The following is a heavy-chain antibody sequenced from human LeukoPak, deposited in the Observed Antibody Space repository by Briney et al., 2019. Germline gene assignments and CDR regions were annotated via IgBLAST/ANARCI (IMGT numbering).Heavy chain of an antibody. D-gene: IGHD3-10*01. CDR1: GGSFSGYY. J-gene: IGHJ4*02. Sequence: SETLSLTCAVYGGSFSGYYWSWIRQPPGKGLEWIGEINHSGSTNYNPSLKSRVTISVDTSKNQFPLKLSSVTAADTAVYYCARRIPDYYGSGSYYSWGQGTLVTVSS. CDR2: INHSGST. V-gene: IGHV4-34*01. CDR3: ARRIPDYYGSGSYYS.